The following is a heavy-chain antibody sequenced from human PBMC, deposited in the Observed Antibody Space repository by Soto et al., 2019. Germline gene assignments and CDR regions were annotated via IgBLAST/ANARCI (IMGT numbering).Heavy chain of an antibody. J-gene: IGHJ6*02. CDR2: ISYDGSNK. CDR1: GFTFSSYA. Sequence: QVQLVESGGGVVQPGRSLRLSCAASGFTFSSYAMHWVRQAPGKGLEWVAVISYDGSNKYYADSVKGRFTISRDNSKNTLYLQMNSLRAEDTAVYYCARESPYYDSRGDYYYYGMDVWGQGTTVTVSS. CDR3: ARESPYYDSRGDYYYYGMDV. D-gene: IGHD3-22*01. V-gene: IGHV3-30-3*01.